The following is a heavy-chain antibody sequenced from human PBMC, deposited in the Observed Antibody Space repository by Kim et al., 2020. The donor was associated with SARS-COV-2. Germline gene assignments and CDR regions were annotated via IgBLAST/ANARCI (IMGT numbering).Heavy chain of an antibody. CDR2: IKSKTGAVTS. D-gene: IGHD6-13*01. Sequence: GGSLRLSCAASGFTFSNAWMSWVRQAPGKGLEWVGRIKSKTGAVTSDYAAHVKGRFTISRDDSKNTLYLQMNSLKTEDTAVYYCTTAIIMYSGSWYEACFGGYWGQGTLVTVSS. V-gene: IGHV3-15*01. J-gene: IGHJ4*02. CDR3: TTAIIMYSGSWYEACFGGY. CDR1: GFTFSNAW.